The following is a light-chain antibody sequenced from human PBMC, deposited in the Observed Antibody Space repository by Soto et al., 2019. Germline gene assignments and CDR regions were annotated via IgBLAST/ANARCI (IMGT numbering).Light chain of an antibody. CDR1: SSNIGAGYD. J-gene: IGLJ1*01. CDR3: SSYTSSSIDYV. Sequence: QFVLTQPPSVSGAPGQRVTISCTGSSSNIGAGYDVHWYQQLPGTAPKLLIYGNSNRPSGVPDRFSGSKSGTSASLAITGLQAEDEADYYCSSYTSSSIDYVFGTGTKVTVL. V-gene: IGLV1-40*01. CDR2: GNS.